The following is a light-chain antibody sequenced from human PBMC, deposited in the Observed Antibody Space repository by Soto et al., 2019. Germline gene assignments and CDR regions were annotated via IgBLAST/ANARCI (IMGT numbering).Light chain of an antibody. Sequence: DIVMTQSPDSLAVSLGERATINCKSSQSVLYSSNINNYLAWYQQKPGQPPKLLIYWASTRESGVPDRFSGSGSGTDFTLTISSLQSEDVAVYYCQQYYSTPITFGQGTRLEIK. J-gene: IGKJ5*01. CDR3: QQYYSTPIT. V-gene: IGKV4-1*01. CDR1: QSVLYSSNINNY. CDR2: WAS.